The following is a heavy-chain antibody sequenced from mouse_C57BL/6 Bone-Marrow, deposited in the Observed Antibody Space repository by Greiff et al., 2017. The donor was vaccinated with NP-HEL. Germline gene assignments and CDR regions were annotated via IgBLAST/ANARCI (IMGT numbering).Heavy chain of an antibody. CDR1: GYTFTDYY. Sequence: VQLQQSGPELVKPGASVKISCKASGYTFTDYYMNWVKQSHGKSLEWSGDINPNNGGTSYNQKFKGKATFTVDKSSSTAYMELRSLTAEDSAVYYCARNWAVDYWGQGTTLTVAS. CDR3: ARNWAVDY. D-gene: IGHD4-1*01. V-gene: IGHV1-26*01. J-gene: IGHJ2*01. CDR2: INPNNGGT.